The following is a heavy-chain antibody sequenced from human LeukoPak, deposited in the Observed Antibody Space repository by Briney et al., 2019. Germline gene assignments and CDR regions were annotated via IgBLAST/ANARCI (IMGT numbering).Heavy chain of an antibody. D-gene: IGHD6-6*01. CDR1: GFTFSSYW. V-gene: IGHV3-7*03. J-gene: IGHJ4*02. CDR3: ARGSSFHNY. Sequence: RGSLRLSCAASGFTFSSYWMSWVRQAPGKGLEWVANIKQDGSEKYYVDSVKGRFTISRDNANNSLYLQMNSLRAEDTALYYCARGSSFHNYWGQGTLVTVSS. CDR2: IKQDGSEK.